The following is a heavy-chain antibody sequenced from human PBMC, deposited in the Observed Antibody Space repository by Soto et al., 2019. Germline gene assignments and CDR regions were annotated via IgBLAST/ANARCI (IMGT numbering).Heavy chain of an antibody. Sequence: QVQLQESGPGLVKPSETLSLTCTVSGGSISSYYWSWIRQPPGKGLEWIGYIYYSGSTNYNPSLKSRVTISVDTSKNRFSLQLSSVTAADTAVYYCARDRGRHYYGSGSYSVVDIWGQGTMVTVSS. CDR3: ARDRGRHYYGSGSYSVVDI. CDR1: GGSISSYY. J-gene: IGHJ3*02. D-gene: IGHD3-10*01. V-gene: IGHV4-59*01. CDR2: IYYSGST.